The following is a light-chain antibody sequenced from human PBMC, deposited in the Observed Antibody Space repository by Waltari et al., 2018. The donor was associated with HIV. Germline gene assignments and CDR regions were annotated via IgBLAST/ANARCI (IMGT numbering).Light chain of an antibody. Sequence: EIVLTQSPATLYLSPGERATLSCRASQSVTNSLAWYQQKPGQTPRLLIYDTSNRATGIPARFSGSGSGTDFSLTISSPEPDDFAVYYCQWRTKWRPGTFGQGTRLEIK. CDR1: QSVTNS. J-gene: IGKJ5*01. CDR3: QWRTKWRPGT. CDR2: DTS. V-gene: IGKV3-11*01.